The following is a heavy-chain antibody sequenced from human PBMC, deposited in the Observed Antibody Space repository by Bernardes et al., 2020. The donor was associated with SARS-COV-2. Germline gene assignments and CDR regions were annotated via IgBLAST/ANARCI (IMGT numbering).Heavy chain of an antibody. CDR3: ARESVVGDTDGLDV. CDR2: IKVYNGDI. CDR1: GNTFIGDV. Sequence: ASVKVSCKASGNTFIGDVVNWVRQAPGQRLEWMGWIKVYNGDIKYSQKFQGRVIITRDTSARTVYMEMRSLRSEDTAVYYCARESVVGDTDGLDVWGKGTTVTVYS. V-gene: IGHV1-3*01. J-gene: IGHJ6*04. D-gene: IGHD1-26*01.